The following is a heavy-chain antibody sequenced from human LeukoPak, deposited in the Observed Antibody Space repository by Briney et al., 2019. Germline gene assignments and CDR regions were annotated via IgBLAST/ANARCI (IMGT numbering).Heavy chain of an antibody. D-gene: IGHD3-10*01. Sequence: PSETLSLTCGVSGGSLSFYYWSWIRQPPGKGLEWIGTIYYSGSTYYNPSLKSRVTISVDTSKNQFSLKLNSATAADTAVYYCARNRYYYGSGNYGVPNWFDPWGQGTLVTVSS. CDR1: GGSLSFYY. V-gene: IGHV4-39*01. J-gene: IGHJ5*02. CDR2: IYYSGST. CDR3: ARNRYYYGSGNYGVPNWFDP.